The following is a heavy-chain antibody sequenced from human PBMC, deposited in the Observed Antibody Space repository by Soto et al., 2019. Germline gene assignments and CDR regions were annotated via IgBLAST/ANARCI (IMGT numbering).Heavy chain of an antibody. D-gene: IGHD6-19*01. CDR2: ISAYNGNT. J-gene: IGHJ4*02. CDR3: ARDRGSSGQNPDY. CDR1: GYTFTSYG. Sequence: QVQLVQSGAEVKKPGASVKVSCKASGYTFTSYGISWVRQAPGQGLEWMGWISAYNGNTNYAQKLQGRVTMTTDTXTTTAYMERRSLRSDDTAVYYCARDRGSSGQNPDYWGQGTLVTVSS. V-gene: IGHV1-18*01.